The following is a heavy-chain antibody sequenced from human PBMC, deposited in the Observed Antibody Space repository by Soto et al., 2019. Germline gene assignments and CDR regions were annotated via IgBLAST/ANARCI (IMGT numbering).Heavy chain of an antibody. D-gene: IGHD3-22*01. V-gene: IGHV4-30-4*01. J-gene: IGHJ4*02. CDR3: ARGHDSSARWDYFDY. Sequence: PSETLSLTCTVSGGSISSGDYYWSWIRQPPGKGLEWIGYIYYSGSTYYNPSLKSRVTISVDTSKNQFSLKLSSVTAADTAVYYCARGHDSSARWDYFDYWGQGTLVTVSS. CDR2: IYYSGST. CDR1: GGSISSGDYY.